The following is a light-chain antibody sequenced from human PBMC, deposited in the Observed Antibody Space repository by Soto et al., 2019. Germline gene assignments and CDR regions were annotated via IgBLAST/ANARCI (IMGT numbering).Light chain of an antibody. CDR2: EVS. Sequence: QSALTQPASVSGSPGQSITISCTGTSSDVGGYNYVSWYQQHPGKAPKLMIYEVSNRPSGVSNRFSGSKSGNTASLTISGLQAEEEADYYCSSYTRRSTLVFGGGTKVTVL. CDR1: SSDVGGYNY. CDR3: SSYTRRSTLV. V-gene: IGLV2-14*01. J-gene: IGLJ3*02.